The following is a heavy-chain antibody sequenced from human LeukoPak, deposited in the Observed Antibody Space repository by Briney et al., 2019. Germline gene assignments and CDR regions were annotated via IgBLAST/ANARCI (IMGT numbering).Heavy chain of an antibody. V-gene: IGHV3-30*15. J-gene: IGHJ4*02. CDR3: AKDYRVGCTGGSCYPIDY. Sequence: GSLRLSCAASGFTFSNYAMHWARQAPGKGLEWVAVISYDGVNQYYADSVKGRFTISRDNSKNTLYLQMSSLRAEDTAVYYCAKDYRVGCTGGSCYPIDYWGQGTLVTVSS. CDR2: ISYDGVNQ. D-gene: IGHD2-15*01. CDR1: GFTFSNYA.